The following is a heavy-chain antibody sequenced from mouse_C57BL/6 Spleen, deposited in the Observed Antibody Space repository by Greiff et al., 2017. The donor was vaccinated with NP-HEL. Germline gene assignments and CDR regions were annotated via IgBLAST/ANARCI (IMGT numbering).Heavy chain of an antibody. V-gene: IGHV1-7*01. Sequence: QVQLKQSGAELAKPGASVKLSCKASGYTFTSYWLHWVKQRPGRGLEWIGYINTSSGYTKYNQKFKDKVTLTAYKSYSQAYMQLSSLTYEDSAAYYWAREGAWFAYWGQGTLVTVSA. CDR1: GYTFTSYW. CDR2: INTSSGYT. CDR3: AREGAWFAY. J-gene: IGHJ3*01.